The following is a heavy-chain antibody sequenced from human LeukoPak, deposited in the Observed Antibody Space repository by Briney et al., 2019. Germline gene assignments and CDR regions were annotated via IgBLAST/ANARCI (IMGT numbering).Heavy chain of an antibody. CDR3: AREGRYFNGMDV. CDR1: GFTFSSYA. D-gene: IGHD3-10*01. CDR2: ISYDGSNK. Sequence: GGSLRLSCAASGFTFSSYAMHWVRQAPGKGLEWVSVISYDGSNKYYADSVKGRFTISRDNSKNTLYLQMNSLRAEDTAVYYCAREGRYFNGMDVWGQGTTVTVSS. J-gene: IGHJ6*02. V-gene: IGHV3-30*04.